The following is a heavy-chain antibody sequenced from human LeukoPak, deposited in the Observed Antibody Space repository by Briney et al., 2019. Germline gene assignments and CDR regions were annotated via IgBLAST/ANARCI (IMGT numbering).Heavy chain of an antibody. J-gene: IGHJ4*02. D-gene: IGHD3-9*01. CDR3: ARAKTGRALDY. CDR1: GGSFSGYY. Sequence: PSETLSLTCAVYGGSFSGYYRSWIRQPPGKGLEWIGEINHSGSTNYNPSLKSRVTISVDTSKNQFSLKLSSVTAADTAVYYCARAKTGRALDYWGQGTLVTVSS. V-gene: IGHV4-34*01. CDR2: INHSGST.